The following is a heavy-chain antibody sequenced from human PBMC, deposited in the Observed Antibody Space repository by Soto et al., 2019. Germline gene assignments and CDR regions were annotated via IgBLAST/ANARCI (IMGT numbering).Heavy chain of an antibody. CDR1: GYSFTTYD. CDR2: MSPNSGNT. CDR3: ARNVWETGAFDY. V-gene: IGHV1-8*01. Sequence: QVPLVQSGAEVKKPGASVKVSCKASGYSFTTYDINWMRQAAGQGLEWLGWMSPNSGNTGYAQKFQGRVTLTRDTSTSTAYMELSSLTYEETAVYYCARNVWETGAFDYWGHGTLVTVSS. D-gene: IGHD1-26*01. J-gene: IGHJ4*01.